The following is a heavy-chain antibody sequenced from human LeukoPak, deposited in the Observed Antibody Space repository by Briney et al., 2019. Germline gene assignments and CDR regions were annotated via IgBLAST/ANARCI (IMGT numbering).Heavy chain of an antibody. D-gene: IGHD5-18*01. J-gene: IGHJ3*02. CDR2: INWNGGST. CDR1: GFTFDDYG. Sequence: GGSLRLSCAASGFTFDDYGMSWVRQAPGKGLEWVSGINWNGGSTGYADSVKGRFTISRDNAKNSLYLQMNSLGAEDTALYYCARDFGYSYGWDDAFDIWGQGTMVTVSS. CDR3: ARDFGYSYGWDDAFDI. V-gene: IGHV3-20*04.